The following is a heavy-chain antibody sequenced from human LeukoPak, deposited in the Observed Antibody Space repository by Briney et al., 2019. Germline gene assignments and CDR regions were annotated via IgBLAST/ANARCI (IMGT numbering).Heavy chain of an antibody. CDR1: GFTFSSYS. Sequence: GGSLRLSCAASGFTFSSYSMNWVRQAPGKGLEWVSSISSSSSYIYYADSVKGRFTISRDNAKNSLYLQMNSLRAEDTAVYYCARERFLEWSQYYFDYWGQGTLVTVSS. D-gene: IGHD3-3*01. CDR3: ARERFLEWSQYYFDY. V-gene: IGHV3-21*01. J-gene: IGHJ4*02. CDR2: ISSSSSYI.